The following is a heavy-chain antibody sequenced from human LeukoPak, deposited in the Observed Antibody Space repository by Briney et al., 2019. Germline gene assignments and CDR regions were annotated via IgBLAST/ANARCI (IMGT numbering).Heavy chain of an antibody. CDR1: GFTFSSYA. V-gene: IGHV3-30*04. CDR2: ISYDGSNK. CDR3: AKEFYSSSSPPFDY. D-gene: IGHD6-6*01. Sequence: GGSLRLSCAASGFTFSSYAMHWVRQAPGKGLEWVAVISYDGSNKYYADSVKGRFTISRDNSKNTLYLQMNSLRAEDTAVYYCAKEFYSSSSPPFDYWGQGTLATVSS. J-gene: IGHJ4*02.